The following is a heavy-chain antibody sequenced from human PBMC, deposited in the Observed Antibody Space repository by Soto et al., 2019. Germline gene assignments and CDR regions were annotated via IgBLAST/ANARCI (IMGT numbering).Heavy chain of an antibody. Sequence: QVQLVESGGGVVQPGRSLRLSCAASGFTFSSYAMHWVRRAPGKGLEWMAVMSYDGCNKYYADSVKGRFTISRDNSKNTLYLQMNSLRPEDTALYYCARDGGAYWGQGTLVIVSS. J-gene: IGHJ4*02. V-gene: IGHV3-30-3*01. CDR2: MSYDGCNK. D-gene: IGHD3-16*01. CDR1: GFTFSSYA. CDR3: ARDGGAY.